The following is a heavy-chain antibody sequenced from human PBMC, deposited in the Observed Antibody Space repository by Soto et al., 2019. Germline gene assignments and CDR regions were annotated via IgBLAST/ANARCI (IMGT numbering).Heavy chain of an antibody. CDR1: GFTFSSNA. V-gene: IGHV3-23*01. CDR2: MSGSGGTT. D-gene: IGHD3-10*01. J-gene: IGHJ4*02. CDR3: AKQRAGFGSGSETYYFDY. Sequence: EVQLLESGGGLVQPGGSLRISCIGSGFTFSSNAMSWVRQAPGKGLEWVSAMSGSGGTTYYADSVKGRFAVSRNNSNNTLYRQMSSLRAEGTAVYYRAKQRAGFGSGSETYYFDYWGQGTLATASS.